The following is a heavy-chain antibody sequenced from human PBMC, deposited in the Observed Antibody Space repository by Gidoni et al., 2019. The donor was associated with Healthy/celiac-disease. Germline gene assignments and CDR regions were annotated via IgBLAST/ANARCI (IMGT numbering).Heavy chain of an antibody. CDR3: ARGSRGVFWSGYSINNWFDP. V-gene: IGHV4-34*01. D-gene: IGHD3-3*01. CDR1: VGSFRGFS. Sequence: QVQLQQWGAGLWKPSQTLSPTCAVYVGSFRGFSWRWIRQPPGKGLEWIGEINHSRSTNYNPSLKSRVTISVDTSKNQFSLKLSSVTAADTAVYYCARGSRGVFWSGYSINNWFDPWGQGTLVTVSS. CDR2: INHSRST. J-gene: IGHJ5*02.